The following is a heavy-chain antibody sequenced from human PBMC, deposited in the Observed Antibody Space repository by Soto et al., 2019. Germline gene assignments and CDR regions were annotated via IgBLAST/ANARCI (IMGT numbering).Heavy chain of an antibody. CDR3: ARESEDIVVVPAATDAFDT. V-gene: IGHV1-69*08. Sequence: QVQLVQSGAEVKKPGSSVKVSCKASGGTFSSYTIRWVRQAPGQGLEWMGRIIPILGIANYAQKFQGRVTITADKSTSTAYMELSSLRSEDTAVYYCARESEDIVVVPAATDAFDTWGQGTMVTVSS. CDR2: IIPILGIA. J-gene: IGHJ3*02. D-gene: IGHD2-2*01. CDR1: GGTFSSYT.